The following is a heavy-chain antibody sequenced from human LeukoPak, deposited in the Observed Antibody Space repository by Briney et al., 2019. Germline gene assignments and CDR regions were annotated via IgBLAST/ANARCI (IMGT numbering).Heavy chain of an antibody. CDR1: GFTFSDYY. CDR3: VVYKYILSWSAFDF. J-gene: IGHJ3*01. Sequence: PGGSLRLSCAASGFTFSDYYMSWVRQAPGKGLEWVADIRQDGSDKYYVDSVKGRFITSRDNAKKSVSLHMNNLRVEDTAVYYCVVYKYILSWSAFDFWGRGTMVTVSS. D-gene: IGHD6-13*01. CDR2: IRQDGSDK. V-gene: IGHV3-7*01.